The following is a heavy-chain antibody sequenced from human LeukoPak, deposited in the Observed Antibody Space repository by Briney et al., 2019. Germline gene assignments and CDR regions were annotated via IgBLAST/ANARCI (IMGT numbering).Heavy chain of an antibody. V-gene: IGHV3-23*01. CDR1: GFTFSSYA. D-gene: IGHD5-18*01. J-gene: IGHJ4*02. CDR2: ISGSGGST. CDR3: AKTNPDTAMVARTLFWY. Sequence: GGSLRLSCAASGFTFSSYAMSWVRQAPGKGLEWVSAISGSGGSTYYADSVKGRFTISRDNSKNTLYLQMNSLRAEDTAVYYCAKTNPDTAMVARTLFWYWGQGTLVTVYS.